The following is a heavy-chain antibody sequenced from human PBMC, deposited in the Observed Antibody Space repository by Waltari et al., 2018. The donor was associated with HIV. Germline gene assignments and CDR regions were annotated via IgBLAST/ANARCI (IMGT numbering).Heavy chain of an antibody. V-gene: IGHV3-30*18. Sequence: QVQLVESGGGVVQPGRSLRLSCAASGFTFSSYGMHWVRQAPGKGLEWVAVISYDGSNKYYADSVKGRFTISRDNSKNTLYLQMNSLRAEDTAVYYCAKDGGMIVVVKYFDYWGQGTLVTVSS. J-gene: IGHJ4*02. CDR1: GFTFSSYG. CDR2: ISYDGSNK. D-gene: IGHD3-22*01. CDR3: AKDGGMIVVVKYFDY.